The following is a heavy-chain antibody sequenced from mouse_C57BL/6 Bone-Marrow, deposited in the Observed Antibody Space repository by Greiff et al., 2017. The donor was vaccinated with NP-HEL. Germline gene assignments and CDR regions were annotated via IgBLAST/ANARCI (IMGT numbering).Heavy chain of an antibody. CDR2: INPNNGGT. D-gene: IGHD2-4*01. J-gene: IGHJ3*01. CDR1: GYTFTDYY. Sequence: VQLKQSGPELVKPGASVKISCKASGYTFTDYYMNWVKQSHGKSLEWIGDINPNNGGTSYNQKFKGKATLTVDKSSSTAYMELRSLTSEDSAVYYCARRIYYDYDWFAYWGQGTLVTVSA. V-gene: IGHV1-26*01. CDR3: ARRIYYDYDWFAY.